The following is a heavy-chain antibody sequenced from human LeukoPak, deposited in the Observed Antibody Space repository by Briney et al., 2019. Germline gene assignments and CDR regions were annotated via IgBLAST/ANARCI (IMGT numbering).Heavy chain of an antibody. J-gene: IGHJ5*02. CDR1: VGSFSGFY. D-gene: IGHD3-22*01. CDR2: INDSGST. Sequence: SETLSLTCAVYVGSFSGFYWTWIRQPPGKGLEWIGEINDSGSTNYNPSLKSRVTISVDTSKNQFSLKLTSVTAADTAVYYCARGLVLRLNYDKRARPPPPKRGWFDPWGQGTLVTVSS. V-gene: IGHV4-34*01. CDR3: ARGLVLRLNYDKRARPPPPKRGWFDP.